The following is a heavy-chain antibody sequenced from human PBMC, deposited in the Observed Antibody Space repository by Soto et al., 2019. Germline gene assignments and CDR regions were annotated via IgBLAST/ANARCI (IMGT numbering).Heavy chain of an antibody. Sequence: SETLSLTCAVSGGSISSGGYSWSWIRQPPGKGLEWIGYIYHSGSTYYNPSLKSRVTISVDTSKNQFSLKLSSVTAADTAVYYCARMRVAAAGYNWFDPWGQGTLVTVSS. CDR3: ARMRVAAAGYNWFDP. CDR1: GGSISSGGYS. D-gene: IGHD6-13*01. V-gene: IGHV4-30-2*01. CDR2: IYHSGST. J-gene: IGHJ5*02.